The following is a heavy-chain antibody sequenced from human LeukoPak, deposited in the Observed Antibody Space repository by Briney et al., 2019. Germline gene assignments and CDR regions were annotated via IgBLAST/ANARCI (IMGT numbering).Heavy chain of an antibody. CDR2: ISYDGSNK. Sequence: PGGSLRLSCAASGFTFSSYSMNWVRQAPGKGLEWVAVISYDGSNKYYADSVKGRFTISRDNSKNTLYLQMNSLRAEDTAVYYCARDISGQWLVRSNYYYGMDVWGQGTTVTVSS. J-gene: IGHJ6*02. CDR3: ARDISGQWLVRSNYYYGMDV. CDR1: GFTFSSYS. V-gene: IGHV3-30*03. D-gene: IGHD6-19*01.